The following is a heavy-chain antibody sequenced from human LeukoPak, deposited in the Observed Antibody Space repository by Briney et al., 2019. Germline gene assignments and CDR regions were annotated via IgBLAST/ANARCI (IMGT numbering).Heavy chain of an antibody. CDR3: AKDSGYDGGPTFDY. Sequence: PGGSLRLSCAASGFTFSSHAMSWVRQAPGKGLEWVSAIRGSGGSTYYADALKGRFTISRDNYKNTLYLQMNSLRAEDTAVYYCAKDSGYDGGPTFDYWGQGTLVTVSS. J-gene: IGHJ4*02. CDR1: GFTFSSHA. V-gene: IGHV3-23*01. D-gene: IGHD5-12*01. CDR2: IRGSGGST.